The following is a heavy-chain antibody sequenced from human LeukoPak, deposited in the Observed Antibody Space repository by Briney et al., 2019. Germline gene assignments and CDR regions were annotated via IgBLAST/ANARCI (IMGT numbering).Heavy chain of an antibody. V-gene: IGHV3-30*04. CDR3: ASDRDGVVVGGFDY. D-gene: IGHD2-15*01. J-gene: IGHJ4*02. CDR2: ISYDGSNK. CDR1: GFTFSSYA. Sequence: HTGGSLRLSCAASGFTFSSYAMHWVRQAPGKGLEWVAVISYDGSNKYYADSVKGRFTISRDNSKNTLYLQMNRLRAEDTAVYFCASDRDGVVVGGFDYWGQGTLVTVSS.